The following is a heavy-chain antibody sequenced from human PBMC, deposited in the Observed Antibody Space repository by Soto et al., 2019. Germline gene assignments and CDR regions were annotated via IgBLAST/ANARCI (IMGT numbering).Heavy chain of an antibody. V-gene: IGHV4-59*01. D-gene: IGHD3-3*01. CDR2: IYYSGNT. Sequence: QVQLLESGPGLLKPSETLSLTCSVSGGSMSPFYWSWIRQSPRKGLEWIGYIYYSGNTNYNPSLKSRVTVSVDKSQEQFSLRLSSVTAADSAVYYCARGVYDYWSGYYAGSGLDVWGQGTTVIVSS. CDR1: GGSMSPFY. CDR3: ARGVYDYWSGYYAGSGLDV. J-gene: IGHJ6*02.